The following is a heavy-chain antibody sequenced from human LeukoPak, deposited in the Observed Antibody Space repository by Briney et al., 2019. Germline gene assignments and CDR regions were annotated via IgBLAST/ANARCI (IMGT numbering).Heavy chain of an antibody. D-gene: IGHD3/OR15-3a*01. V-gene: IGHV4-34*01. CDR3: ARGGLISLANTPIGAFDI. J-gene: IGHJ3*02. CDR1: GGSFSGYY. Sequence: PSETLSLTCAVYGGSFSGYYWSWIRQPPGKGLEWIGEINHSGNTNYNPSLKSRVTISADTSKNQFSLKLSSVTAADTAVYYCARGGLISLANTPIGAFDIWGQGTMVSVSS. CDR2: INHSGNT.